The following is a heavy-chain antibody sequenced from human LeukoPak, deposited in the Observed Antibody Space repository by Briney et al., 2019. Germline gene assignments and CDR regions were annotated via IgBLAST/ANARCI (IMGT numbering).Heavy chain of an antibody. J-gene: IGHJ5*02. CDR1: GGSISITNYF. CDR3: AREVNHYGLRRNSFDP. V-gene: IGHV4-39*07. CDR2: VDYSGST. Sequence: PSVTLSLTCSVSGGSISITNYFWGWVRQPPGKGPEWIGRVDYSGSTYYNPSLKSRVTISLDTSKNQFSLKLSSVTAADTAIYYCAREVNHYGLRRNSFDPWGQGTKVTVSS. D-gene: IGHD3-10*01.